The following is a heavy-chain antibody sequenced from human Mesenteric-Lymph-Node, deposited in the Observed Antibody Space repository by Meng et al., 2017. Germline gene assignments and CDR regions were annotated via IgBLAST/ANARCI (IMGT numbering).Heavy chain of an antibody. CDR2: IYHSGST. CDR1: GGSISSSNW. V-gene: IGHV4-4*02. CDR3: ARVGAYCGGDCYHPR. J-gene: IGHJ4*02. D-gene: IGHD2-21*02. Sequence: GRVEEAGPGLVKPSGTLSLTCVVSGGSISSSNWWSWVRQPPGKGLEWIGEIYHSGSTNYNPSLKSRVTISVDESKNQFSLRLSSVTAADTAVYYCARVGAYCGGDCYHPRWGQGTLVTVSS.